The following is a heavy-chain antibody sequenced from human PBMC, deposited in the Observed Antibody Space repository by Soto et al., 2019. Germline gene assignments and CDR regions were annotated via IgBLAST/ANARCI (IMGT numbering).Heavy chain of an antibody. CDR2: MNPNSGNT. D-gene: IGHD2-2*01. CDR1: GYTFTSYD. CDR3: ARGSWEYQLPHYYYYMDV. Sequence: ASVKVSCKASGYTFTSYDINWVRQATGQGLEWMGWMNPNSGNTGYAQKFQGRVTMTRNTSISTAYMELSSLRSEDAAVYYCARGSWEYQLPHYYYYMDVWGKGTTVTVSS. V-gene: IGHV1-8*01. J-gene: IGHJ6*03.